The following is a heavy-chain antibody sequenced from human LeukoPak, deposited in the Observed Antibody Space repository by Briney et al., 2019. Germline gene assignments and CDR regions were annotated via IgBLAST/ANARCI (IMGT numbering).Heavy chain of an antibody. J-gene: IGHJ4*02. CDR2: IDRSGSNI. CDR1: GFTFITYE. D-gene: IGHD3-22*01. Sequence: GGSLRLSCAAPGFTFITYEMNWVRQAPGKGLEWVSYIDRSGSNIYYADSVKGRFTISRDNAKNSVYLQMNSLRAEDTAVYYCARDGDYDSSGYGPLFDYWGQGTLVTVSS. V-gene: IGHV3-48*03. CDR3: ARDGDYDSSGYGPLFDY.